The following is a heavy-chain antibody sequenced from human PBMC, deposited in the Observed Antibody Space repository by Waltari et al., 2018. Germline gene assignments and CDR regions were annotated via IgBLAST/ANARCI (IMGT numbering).Heavy chain of an antibody. CDR2: INHSGST. D-gene: IGHD6-13*01. J-gene: IGHJ6*03. V-gene: IGHV4-34*01. CDR1: GGSFSGYY. CDR3: ARGRGSSWYPGRYMDV. Sequence: QVQLQQWGAGLLKPSETLSLTCAVYGGSFSGYYWSWIRQPPGKGLEWIGEINHSGSTNYNPALKSRVTISVDTSKNQFSLKLSSVTAADTAVYYCARGRGSSWYPGRYMDVWGKGTTVTVSS.